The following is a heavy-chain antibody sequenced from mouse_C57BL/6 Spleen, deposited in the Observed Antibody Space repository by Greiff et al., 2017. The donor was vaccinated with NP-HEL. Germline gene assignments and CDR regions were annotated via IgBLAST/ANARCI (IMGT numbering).Heavy chain of an antibody. CDR3: ARSNYGSSYVEAMDY. CDR2: IDPSDSYT. D-gene: IGHD1-1*01. Sequence: VQLQQPGAELVMPGASVKLSCKASGYTFTSYWMHWVKQRPGQGLEWIGEIDPSDSYTNCNQKFKGKSTLTVDKSSSTAYMQLSSLTSEDSAVYYCARSNYGSSYVEAMDYWGQGTTVTVSS. J-gene: IGHJ4*01. V-gene: IGHV1-69*01. CDR1: GYTFTSYW.